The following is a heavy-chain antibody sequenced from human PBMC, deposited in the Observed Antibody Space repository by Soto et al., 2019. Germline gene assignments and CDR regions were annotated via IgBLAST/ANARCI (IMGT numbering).Heavy chain of an antibody. J-gene: IGHJ4*02. V-gene: IGHV1-18*01. CDR3: ARALGKYYDFWSGYSTQFDY. Sequence: QVQLVQSGAEVKKPGASVKVSCKASGYTFTSYGISWVRQAPGQGLEWMGWISAYNGNTNYAQKLQGRVTMTTDTSTSKAYMELRSLRSDDTAVYYCARALGKYYDFWSGYSTQFDYWGQGTLVTVSS. D-gene: IGHD3-3*01. CDR1: GYTFTSYG. CDR2: ISAYNGNT.